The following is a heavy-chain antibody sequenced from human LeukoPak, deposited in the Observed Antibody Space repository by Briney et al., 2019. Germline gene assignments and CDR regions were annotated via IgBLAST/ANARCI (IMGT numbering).Heavy chain of an antibody. CDR1: GFTLSDHN. V-gene: IGHV3-72*01. J-gene: IGHJ3*02. CDR2: SRKRGNKYVT. D-gene: IGHD5-18*01. Sequence: GGSLRLSCVASGFTLSDHNMDWVRQAPGKGLEWVGRSRKRGNKYVTENAASGKGRFTIARDESNNSMYVQMNRLRTEDTAVYYCAREGYNYGSDAFDIWGQGTTVTVSS. CDR3: AREGYNYGSDAFDI.